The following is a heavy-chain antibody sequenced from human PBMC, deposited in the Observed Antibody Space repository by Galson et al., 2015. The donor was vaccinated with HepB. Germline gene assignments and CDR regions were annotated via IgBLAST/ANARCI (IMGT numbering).Heavy chain of an antibody. CDR3: ARTFDSSGYPDF. CDR1: GFMFSSYI. V-gene: IGHV3-43*01. Sequence: SLRLSCAASGFMFSSYIMHWIRQSPERGLEWVSLITWDGSTTFYRDSVKGRFTISRDNSKNSLCLQMTGLRTEDSALYYCARTFDSSGYPDFWGQGTLVTVSS. CDR2: ITWDGSTT. D-gene: IGHD3-22*01. J-gene: IGHJ4*02.